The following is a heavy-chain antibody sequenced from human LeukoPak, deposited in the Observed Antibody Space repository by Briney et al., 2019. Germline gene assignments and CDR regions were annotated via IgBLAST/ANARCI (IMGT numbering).Heavy chain of an antibody. V-gene: IGHV3-48*04. CDR3: ARDVGDY. CDR2: ISSGSSTI. D-gene: IGHD1-26*01. CDR1: GFTFSGYS. Sequence: GGSLRLSCAASGFTFSGYSMNWVRQAPGKGLEWVSYISSGSSTIYYADSVKGRFTFSRDNAKNSLYLQMNSLRAEDTAVYYCARDVGDYWGQGTLVTVSS. J-gene: IGHJ4*02.